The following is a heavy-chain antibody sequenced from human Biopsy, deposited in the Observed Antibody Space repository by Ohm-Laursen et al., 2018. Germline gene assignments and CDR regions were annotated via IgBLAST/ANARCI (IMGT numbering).Heavy chain of an antibody. V-gene: IGHV1-8*01. CDR1: GYTFTNYN. Sequence: VSCKASGYTFTNYNVNWVRQATGQGLEWMGWMNPNSGNTGYAQKFQGRVTMTRNTSISTAYMELSSLTSVDTAVYYCARDFNYDGGGSFNFDYWGQGTLVTVSS. J-gene: IGHJ4*02. CDR3: ARDFNYDGGGSFNFDY. D-gene: IGHD3-22*01. CDR2: MNPNSGNT.